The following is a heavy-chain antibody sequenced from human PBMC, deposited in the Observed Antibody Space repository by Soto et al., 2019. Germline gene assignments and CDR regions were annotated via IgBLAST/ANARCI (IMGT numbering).Heavy chain of an antibody. J-gene: IGHJ6*03. CDR1: GFTVSSNY. CDR2: IYSGGSR. Sequence: EVQLVESGGGLVQPGGSLRLSCAASGFTVSSNYMSWVRQAPGKGLEWVSVIYSGGSRYYADSVKGRFPISRHNSKNTLYLQMNSLRAEDTAVYYCARGGTSSGGYHLYYYYYMDVWGKGTTVTASS. V-gene: IGHV3-53*04. D-gene: IGHD6-19*01. CDR3: ARGGTSSGGYHLYYYYYMDV.